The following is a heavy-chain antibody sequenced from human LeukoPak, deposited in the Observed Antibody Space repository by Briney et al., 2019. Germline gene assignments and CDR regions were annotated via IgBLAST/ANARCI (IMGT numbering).Heavy chain of an antibody. Sequence: ASVKVSCKASGGTFSSYTISWVRQAPGQGLEWMGRIIPILGIANYAQKFQGRVTITADKSTCTAYMELSSLRSEDTAVYYCAREDIVVEPAAPTTWGQGTLVTVSS. CDR1: GGTFSSYT. CDR2: IIPILGIA. V-gene: IGHV1-69*04. J-gene: IGHJ4*02. D-gene: IGHD2-2*01. CDR3: AREDIVVEPAAPTT.